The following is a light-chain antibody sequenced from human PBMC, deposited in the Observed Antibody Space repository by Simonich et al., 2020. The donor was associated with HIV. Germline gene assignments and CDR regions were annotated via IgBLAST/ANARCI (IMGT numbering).Light chain of an antibody. CDR1: QDIKNY. Sequence: DIQMTQSPSSLSASVGDRVTITCHASQDIKNYLNWYQPKQGKAPKLLIYDASNLETGVPSRFSGSGSGSDFTFTISSLQPADIATYYCQQYDELPYTFGQGTKLEIK. V-gene: IGKV1-33*01. CDR3: QQYDELPYT. CDR2: DAS. J-gene: IGKJ2*01.